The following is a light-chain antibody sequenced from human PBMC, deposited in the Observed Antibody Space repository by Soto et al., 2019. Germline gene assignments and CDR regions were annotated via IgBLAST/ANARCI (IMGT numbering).Light chain of an antibody. Sequence: DIQLTQSPSFLSASVGDRVTITCRASQGISSNLAWYQQKPGKAPKLLIYAASTSQSGVPSRFSGSGSGTEFTLTISSLQPEDFATYCCQQLNSYAPSITFGQGTRLEIK. J-gene: IGKJ5*01. V-gene: IGKV1-9*01. CDR2: AAS. CDR1: QGISSN. CDR3: QQLNSYAPSIT.